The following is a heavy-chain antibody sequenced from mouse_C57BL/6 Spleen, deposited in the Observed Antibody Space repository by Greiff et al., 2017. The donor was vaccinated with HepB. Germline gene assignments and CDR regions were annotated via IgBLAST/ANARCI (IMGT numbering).Heavy chain of an antibody. V-gene: IGHV5-4*03. CDR2: ISDGGSYT. CDR3: ARGDHEGFDY. J-gene: IGHJ2*01. Sequence: EVKLMESGGGLVKPGGSLKLSCAASGFTFSSYAMSWVRQTPEKRLEWVATISDGGSYTYYPDNVKGRFTISRDNAKNNLYLQMSHLKSEDTAMYYCARGDHEGFDYWGQGTTLTVSS. CDR1: GFTFSSYA.